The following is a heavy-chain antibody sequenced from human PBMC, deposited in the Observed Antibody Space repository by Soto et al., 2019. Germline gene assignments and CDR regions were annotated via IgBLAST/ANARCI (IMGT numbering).Heavy chain of an antibody. V-gene: IGHV1-69*08. CDR3: AREPGETGYYGMDV. CDR2: IIPILGIA. Sequence: QVQLVQSGAEVKKPGSSVKVSCKASGGTFSSYTISWVRQAPGQGLEWMGRIIPILGIANYAQKFHGRVTITADKSTSTAYMELSSLRSEDTAVYYCAREPGETGYYGMDVWGQGTTVTVSS. D-gene: IGHD3-16*01. J-gene: IGHJ6*02. CDR1: GGTFSSYT.